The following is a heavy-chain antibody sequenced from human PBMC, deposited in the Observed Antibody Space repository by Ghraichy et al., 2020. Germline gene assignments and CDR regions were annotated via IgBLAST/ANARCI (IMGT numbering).Heavy chain of an antibody. CDR1: GFTFSSYA. J-gene: IGHJ2*01. Sequence: GGSLRLSCAASGFTFSSYAMSWVRQAPGKGLEWVSVISASGGITDYADSVKGRFTISRDNSKNTLYLQMNSLRAEDTAVYYCAKDLPYYYDSSGYYYDRYFDLWGRGTLVTVSS. V-gene: IGHV3-23*01. D-gene: IGHD3-22*01. CDR3: AKDLPYYYDSSGYYYDRYFDL. CDR2: ISASGGIT.